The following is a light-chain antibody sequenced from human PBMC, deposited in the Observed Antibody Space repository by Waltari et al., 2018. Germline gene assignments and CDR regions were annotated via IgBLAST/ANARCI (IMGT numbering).Light chain of an antibody. Sequence: QSALTQPRSVSGSPGQSVTISCAGTSTDVGSGNYVSWYQQYPGKAPKLMIYDVTKRPSGVPDRFSGSKSGNAASLTISGLQAEDETDYYCCSHAGNSPAASYVVFGRGTKLTVL. V-gene: IGLV2-11*01. J-gene: IGLJ2*01. CDR1: STDVGSGNY. CDR2: DVT. CDR3: CSHAGNSPAASYVV.